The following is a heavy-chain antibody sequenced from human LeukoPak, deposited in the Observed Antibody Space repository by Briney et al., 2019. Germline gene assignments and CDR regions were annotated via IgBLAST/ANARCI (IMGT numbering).Heavy chain of an antibody. D-gene: IGHD3-22*01. Sequence: PGGSLRLSCAASGFTFDDYAMHWVRQAPGKGLEWVSGISWNSGSIGYADSVEGRFTISRDNAKNSLYLQMKSLRAEDMALYYCARGLHYYYDSSGYYNWFDPWGQGTLVTVSP. V-gene: IGHV3-9*03. J-gene: IGHJ5*02. CDR2: ISWNSGSI. CDR3: ARGLHYYYDSSGYYNWFDP. CDR1: GFTFDDYA.